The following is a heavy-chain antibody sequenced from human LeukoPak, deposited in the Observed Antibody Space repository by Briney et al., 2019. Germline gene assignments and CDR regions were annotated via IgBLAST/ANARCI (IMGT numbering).Heavy chain of an antibody. CDR3: ARDVLYYDILTGSGYYYGMDV. V-gene: IGHV4-59*12. CDR2: IYYSGSN. J-gene: IGHJ6*02. Sequence: SETLSLTCTVSGGSISSYYWSWIRQPPGKGLEWIGYIYYSGSNNYNPSLKSRVKISVDTSKNQFSLKLSSVTAADTAVYYCARDVLYYDILTGSGYYYGMDVWGQGTTVTVSS. D-gene: IGHD3-9*01. CDR1: GGSISSYY.